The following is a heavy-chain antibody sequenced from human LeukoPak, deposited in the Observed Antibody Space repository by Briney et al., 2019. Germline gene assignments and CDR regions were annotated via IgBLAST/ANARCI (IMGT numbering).Heavy chain of an antibody. CDR1: GGSFSGYY. D-gene: IGHD4-17*01. CDR2: INHSGST. CDR3: ARGDYGARNWFDP. Sequence: SETLSLTCAVYGGSFSGYYWSWIRQPPGKGLEWIGEINHSGSTNYNPSLKSRVTISVDTSKSQFSLKLSSVAAADTAVYYCARGDYGARNWFDPWGQGTLVTVSS. J-gene: IGHJ5*02. V-gene: IGHV4-34*01.